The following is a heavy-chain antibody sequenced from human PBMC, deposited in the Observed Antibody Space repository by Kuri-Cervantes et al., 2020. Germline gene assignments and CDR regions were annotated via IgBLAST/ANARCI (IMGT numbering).Heavy chain of an antibody. J-gene: IGHJ1*01. CDR2: INSDGSST. Sequence: GESLKISCAASGFTFSSYWMHWVRQAPGKGLVWVSRINSDGSSTSYADSVKGRFTISRDNAKNTLYLQMNSLRAEDTAVYYCARDQAAYCGDDCYPIWGQGTLVTVSS. D-gene: IGHD2-21*02. CDR1: GFTFSSYW. V-gene: IGHV3-74*01. CDR3: ARDQAAYCGDDCYPI.